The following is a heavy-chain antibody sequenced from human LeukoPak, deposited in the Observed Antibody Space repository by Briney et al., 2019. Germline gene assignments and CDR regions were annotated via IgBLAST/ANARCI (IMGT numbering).Heavy chain of an antibody. CDR2: ISGSGGST. J-gene: IGHJ4*02. CDR3: AKDPGEYDYVWGSYRHDY. CDR1: GFTFSSYA. Sequence: GGSLRLSCAASGFTFSSYAMSWVRQAPGKGLERVSAISGSGGSTYYADSVKGRFTISRDNSKNTLYLQMNSLRAEDTAVYYCAKDPGEYDYVWGSYRHDYWGQGTLVTVSS. D-gene: IGHD3-16*02. V-gene: IGHV3-23*01.